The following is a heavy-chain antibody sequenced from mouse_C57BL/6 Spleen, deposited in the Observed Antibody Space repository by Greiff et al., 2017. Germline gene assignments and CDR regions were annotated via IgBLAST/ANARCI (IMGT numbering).Heavy chain of an antibody. D-gene: IGHD2-5*01. CDR3: APHYSNYGAY. CDR2: INPYNGDT. Sequence: EVMLVESGPELVKPGDSVKISCKASGYSFTGYFMNWVMQSHGKSLEWIGRINPYNGDTFYNQKFKGKATLTVDKSSSTAHMELRSLTSEDSAVYYCAPHYSNYGAYWGQGTLVTVSA. CDR1: GYSFTGYF. J-gene: IGHJ3*01. V-gene: IGHV1-20*01.